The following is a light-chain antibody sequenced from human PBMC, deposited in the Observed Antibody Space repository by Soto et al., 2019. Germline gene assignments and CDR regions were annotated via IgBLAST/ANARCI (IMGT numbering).Light chain of an antibody. J-gene: IGKJ1*01. CDR2: DAS. CDR1: QSVSSY. V-gene: IGKV3-11*01. Sequence: EIVLTQSPATLSLSPGERATLSCRASQSVSSYLAWYQQKPGQAPRLLIYDASNRATGIPARFSGSGSGTDFTLTISSLEPEDFATYYCQQSDSMPWTFGQGTKVEIK. CDR3: QQSDSMPWT.